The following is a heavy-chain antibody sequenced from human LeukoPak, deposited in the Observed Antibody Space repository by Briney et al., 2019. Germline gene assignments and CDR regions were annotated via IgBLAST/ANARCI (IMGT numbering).Heavy chain of an antibody. CDR2: IKQDGSEK. CDR3: ARKFYSGPNWFDP. Sequence: PGGSLSLSCAVSGCTFSSYWLSWVRQGQGQGLEREANIKQDGSEKYYEDSVKGRFTISKDNAKNSLYLQMNSLRAEDTAVYYGARKFYSGPNWFDPWGQGTLVTVSS. D-gene: IGHD2/OR15-2a*01. CDR1: GCTFSSYW. V-gene: IGHV3-7*01. J-gene: IGHJ5*02.